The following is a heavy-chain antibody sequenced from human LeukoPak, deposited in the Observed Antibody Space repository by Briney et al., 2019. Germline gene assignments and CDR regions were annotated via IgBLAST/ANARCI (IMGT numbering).Heavy chain of an antibody. CDR1: GFTFNTYA. CDR3: ARDRAGEY. D-gene: IGHD3-10*01. Sequence: GESLRLSCAASGFTFNTYAMSWVRQAPGKGLEWVSAISSSGGSTFHADSVKGRFTISRDNSKNTLYLQMNSLRAEDTAVYYCARDRAGEYWGQGTLVTVSS. V-gene: IGHV3-23*01. CDR2: ISSSGGST. J-gene: IGHJ4*02.